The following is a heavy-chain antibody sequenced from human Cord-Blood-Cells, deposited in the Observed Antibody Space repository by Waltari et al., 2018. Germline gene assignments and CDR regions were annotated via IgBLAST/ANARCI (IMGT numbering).Heavy chain of an antibody. V-gene: IGHV4-38-2*02. CDR3: VRGGSSSWYEYVPPEH. CDR2: IYHSGST. Sequence: QVQLQESGPGLVKPSETLSLTCTVSGYSISSGYYWGWIRQPPGKGLEWIGSIYHSGSTYYNPSLKSRVTISVDTSKNQFSLKLSSVTAADTAVYYCVRGGSSSWYEYVPPEHWGQGTLVTVSS. CDR1: GYSISSGYY. J-gene: IGHJ1*01. D-gene: IGHD6-13*01.